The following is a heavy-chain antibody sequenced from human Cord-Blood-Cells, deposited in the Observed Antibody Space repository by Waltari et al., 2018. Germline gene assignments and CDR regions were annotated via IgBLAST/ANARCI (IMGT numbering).Heavy chain of an antibody. CDR1: GFTVSSNY. D-gene: IGHD6-13*01. V-gene: IGHV3-53*01. J-gene: IGHJ4*02. CDR3: ATPGIAAAGTLYYFDY. Sequence: LSCAASGFTVSSNYMSWVRQAPGKGLEWVSVIYSGGSTYYADSVKGRFTISRDNSKNTLYLQMNSLRAEDTAVYYCATPGIAAAGTLYYFDYWGQGTLVTVSS. CDR2: IYSGGST.